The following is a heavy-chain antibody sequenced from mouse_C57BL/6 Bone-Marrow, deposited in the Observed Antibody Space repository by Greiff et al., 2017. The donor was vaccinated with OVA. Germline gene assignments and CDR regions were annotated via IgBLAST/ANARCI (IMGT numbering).Heavy chain of an antibody. Sequence: VKLQQSGPGLVQPSQSLSITCTVSGFSLTSYGVHWVRQSPGKGLEWLGVIWSGGSTDYNAAFISRLSISKDNSKSQVFFKMNSLQADDTAVYYCARNGYYGSSYVNYFDYWGQGTTLTVSA. D-gene: IGHD1-1*01. CDR3: ARNGYYGSSYVNYFDY. V-gene: IGHV2-2*01. CDR2: IWSGGST. J-gene: IGHJ2*01. CDR1: GFSLTSYG.